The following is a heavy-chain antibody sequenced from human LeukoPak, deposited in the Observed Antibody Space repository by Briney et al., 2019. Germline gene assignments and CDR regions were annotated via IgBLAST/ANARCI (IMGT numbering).Heavy chain of an antibody. Sequence: SGPTLVKPTQTLTLPCTFSGFSLSTSGVGVGWIRQPPGKALEWLALIYWNDDKRYSPSLKSRLTITKDTSKNQVVLTMTTMDPVDTATYYCAQRSEYSSSSPFDYWGQGTLVTVSS. CDR1: GFSLSTSGVG. D-gene: IGHD6-6*01. CDR3: AQRSEYSSSSPFDY. J-gene: IGHJ4*02. V-gene: IGHV2-5*01. CDR2: IYWNDDK.